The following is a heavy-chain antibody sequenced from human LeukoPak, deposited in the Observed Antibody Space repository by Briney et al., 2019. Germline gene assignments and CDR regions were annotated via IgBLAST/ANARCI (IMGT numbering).Heavy chain of an antibody. CDR3: ARRPALCNSAWCWFDP. V-gene: IGHV1-8*01. Sequence: ASVKVSCKASGYTFTSYDINWVRQATGQGLEWMGWMNPNSGNTGYAQKFQGRVTMTRNTSISTAYMELSSLRSEDTAVYYCARRPALCNSAWCWFDPWGQGTLVTVSS. CDR1: GYTFTSYD. CDR2: MNPNSGNT. D-gene: IGHD2/OR15-2a*01. J-gene: IGHJ5*02.